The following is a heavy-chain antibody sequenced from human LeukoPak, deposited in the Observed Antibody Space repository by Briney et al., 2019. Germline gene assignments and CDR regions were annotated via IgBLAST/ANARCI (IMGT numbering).Heavy chain of an antibody. CDR2: VSSSGNTI. J-gene: IGHJ4*02. CDR1: GFTFSSYE. Sequence: GGSLRLSCAASGFTFSSYEVNWVRQAPGKGLEWVSYVSSSGNTIYYADSVKGRFTISRDNARNSLYLRMNSLRAEDTAVYYCARATYYYDSSGYTWDYWGQGTLLTVSS. CDR3: ARATYYYDSSGYTWDY. D-gene: IGHD3-22*01. V-gene: IGHV3-48*03.